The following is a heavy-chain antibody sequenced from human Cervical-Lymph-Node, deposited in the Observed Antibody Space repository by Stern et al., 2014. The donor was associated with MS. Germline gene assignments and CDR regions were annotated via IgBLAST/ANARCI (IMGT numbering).Heavy chain of an antibody. D-gene: IGHD1-26*01. J-gene: IGHJ4*02. CDR2: ISHDGRDK. V-gene: IGHV3-30*04. CDR1: GFVFRRYA. CDR3: AKGGSGSYLD. Sequence: VHLVESGGGVVQPGRSLRLSCAASGFVFRRYALHWVRQAPGKGLEWVALISHDGRDKYYTDSVKGRFTVSRDNSNNTVDLEMNSLRLEDTAVYYCAKGGSGSYLDWGQGSLVTVSS.